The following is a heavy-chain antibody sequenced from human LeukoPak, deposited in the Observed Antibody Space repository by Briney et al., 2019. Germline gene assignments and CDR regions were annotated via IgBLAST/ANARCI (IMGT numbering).Heavy chain of an antibody. D-gene: IGHD6-13*01. CDR1: GGSFSGYY. V-gene: IGHV4-34*01. J-gene: IGHJ6*02. Sequence: SETLSLTCAVYGGSFSGYYWSWIRQPPGKGLEWIGEINHSGSTNYNPSLKSRVTISVDTSKNQFSLKLSSVTAADTAVYYCARVGTIAAYSMDVWGQGTTVTISS. CDR3: ARVGTIAAYSMDV. CDR2: INHSGST.